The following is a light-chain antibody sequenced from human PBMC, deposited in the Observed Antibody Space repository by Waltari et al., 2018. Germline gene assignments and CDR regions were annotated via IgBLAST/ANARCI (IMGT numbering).Light chain of an antibody. CDR2: AVS. CDR1: QSISSY. CDR3: QQSYSTPWT. J-gene: IGKJ1*01. Sequence: DIQMTQSPSSLSASVGDRVTITCRASQSISSYLNWYQQKPGKAPDLLIYAVSSFQSGVPSRFSGSGSGTDFTLTISSLQLEDFATYYCQQSYSTPWTFGQGTKVEIK. V-gene: IGKV1-39*01.